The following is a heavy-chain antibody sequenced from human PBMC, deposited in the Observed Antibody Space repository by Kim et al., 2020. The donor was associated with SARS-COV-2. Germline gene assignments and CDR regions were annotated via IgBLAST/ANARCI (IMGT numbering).Heavy chain of an antibody. Sequence: ASVKVSCKASGYTFTSYDINWVRQATGQGLEWMGWMNPNSGNTGYAQKFQGRVTMTRNTSISTAYMELSSLRSEDTAVYYCARGSYYDSSGYFWKEQPDFDYWGQGTLVTVSS. J-gene: IGHJ4*02. CDR2: MNPNSGNT. CDR3: ARGSYYDSSGYFWKEQPDFDY. V-gene: IGHV1-8*01. D-gene: IGHD3-22*01. CDR1: GYTFTSYD.